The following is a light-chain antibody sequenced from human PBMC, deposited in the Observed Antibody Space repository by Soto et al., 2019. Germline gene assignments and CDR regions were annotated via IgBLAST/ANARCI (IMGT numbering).Light chain of an antibody. Sequence: SASVGYRVTITCRASQGLSSDLAWYQQKPGKVPKLLIYDASTLQSGVPSRFSGSGSGTDFTLTISSLQPEDVATYYCQKYNSVPLTFGGGTKVDIK. CDR3: QKYNSVPLT. CDR2: DAS. J-gene: IGKJ4*01. V-gene: IGKV1-27*01. CDR1: QGLSSD.